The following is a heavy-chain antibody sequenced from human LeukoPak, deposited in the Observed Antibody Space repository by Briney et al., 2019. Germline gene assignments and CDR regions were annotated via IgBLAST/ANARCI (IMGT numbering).Heavy chain of an antibody. V-gene: IGHV3-23*01. CDR1: GFTFSAYA. CDR2: ISGSAGST. D-gene: IGHD1-26*01. J-gene: IGHJ4*02. Sequence: GGSLRLSCAASGFTFSAYAMSWVRQAPGKGLEWVSSISGSAGSTYYAASVTGRFTISRDSSRTTLYLQVNSLRAEDTAVYYCAKQSAGVTTGYFDYWGQGTLVTVSS. CDR3: AKQSAGVTTGYFDY.